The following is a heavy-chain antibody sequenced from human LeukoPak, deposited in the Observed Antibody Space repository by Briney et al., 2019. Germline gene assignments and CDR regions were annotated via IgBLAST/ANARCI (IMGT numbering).Heavy chain of an antibody. Sequence: SGTLSLTCSVSGGSISSSSYYWGWIRQPPGKDLEWIGTIYYSGNSYYNPSLKSRVTISVDTSKNQFSLKLSSVTAADTAVYYCARTGSSGYSFGAFDYWSQGTLVAVSS. V-gene: IGHV4-39*01. D-gene: IGHD3-22*01. J-gene: IGHJ4*02. CDR2: IYYSGNS. CDR3: ARTGSSGYSFGAFDY. CDR1: GGSISSSSYY.